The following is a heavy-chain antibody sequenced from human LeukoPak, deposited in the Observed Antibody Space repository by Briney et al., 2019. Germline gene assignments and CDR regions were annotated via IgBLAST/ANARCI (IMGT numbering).Heavy chain of an antibody. CDR1: GLNVKNNY. J-gene: IGHJ4*02. CDR3: ARERNYDSSGYSSAGAFDY. Sequence: GGSLRLSCVTSGLNVKNNYMFWVRQSPVKGLEWVSIIYSGGNTFYADSVKGRFTISRDNSKNTLYLQMTSLKAEDTGVYYCARERNYDSSGYSSAGAFDYWGQGTLVTVSS. V-gene: IGHV3-53*01. CDR2: IYSGGNT. D-gene: IGHD3-22*01.